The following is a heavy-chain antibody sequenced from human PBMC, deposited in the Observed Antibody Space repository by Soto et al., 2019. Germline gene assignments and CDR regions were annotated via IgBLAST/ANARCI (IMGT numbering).Heavy chain of an antibody. J-gene: IGHJ6*02. V-gene: IGHV3-13*05. Sequence: PGGSLRLSCSASGFTFSTYDMHWVRQATGKGREWVPAIGAADDPYYSGSVKCRFTISRENAKSSLSLQMNRLRVGDRAVYYCARAYSGQLPRRADYYYAMDVWGPGTTVTVSS. CDR2: IGAADDP. CDR1: GFTFSTYD. D-gene: IGHD2-2*01. CDR3: ARAYSGQLPRRADYYYAMDV.